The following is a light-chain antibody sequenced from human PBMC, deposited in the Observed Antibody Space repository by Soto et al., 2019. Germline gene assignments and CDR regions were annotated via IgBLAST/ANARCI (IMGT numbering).Light chain of an antibody. Sequence: EIVMTQSPATLSVSPGGRATLSCRASQSISYTLSWYQHKPCQAPKLPIYGASTRAPCFPARFSGSGSGTDFTLTISSLQSEDFAVYYCQQFNNWPWTFGQGTKVDIK. CDR1: QSISYT. CDR3: QQFNNWPWT. J-gene: IGKJ1*01. V-gene: IGKV3-15*01. CDR2: GAS.